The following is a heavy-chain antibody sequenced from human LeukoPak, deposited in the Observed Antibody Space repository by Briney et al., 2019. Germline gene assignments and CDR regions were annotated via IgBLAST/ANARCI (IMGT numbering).Heavy chain of an antibody. D-gene: IGHD3-16*02. Sequence: GSLRLSCAASGFTFSSYAMSWVRQAPGKGLEWVSGISGSGGSTYYADSVKGRFIISRDNSKNTLYLQMNSLRAEDTAVYYCARLSSFAFDIWGQGTMVTVSS. V-gene: IGHV3-23*01. CDR1: GFTFSSYA. CDR3: ARLSSFAFDI. J-gene: IGHJ3*02. CDR2: ISGSGGST.